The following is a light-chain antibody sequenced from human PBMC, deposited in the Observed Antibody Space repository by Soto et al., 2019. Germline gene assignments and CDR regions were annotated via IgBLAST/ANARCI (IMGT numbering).Light chain of an antibody. V-gene: IGKV3-15*01. Sequence: EIVLTQSPATLSLSPGERATLSCRPSQSVSSNLAWYQQKPGQAPRLLIYGASTRATGIPARFSGSGSGTEFTLTISSLQSEDFAVYYCQQYNNWPPWTFGQGTKVDNK. J-gene: IGKJ1*01. CDR1: QSVSSN. CDR3: QQYNNWPPWT. CDR2: GAS.